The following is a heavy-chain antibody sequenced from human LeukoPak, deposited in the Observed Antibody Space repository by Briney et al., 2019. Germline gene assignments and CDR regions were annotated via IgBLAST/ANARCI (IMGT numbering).Heavy chain of an antibody. CDR2: IIPIFGTA. CDR1: GGTFSSYA. Sequence: ASVKVSCKASGGTFSSYAISWVRQAPGQGLEWMGGIIPIFGTANYAQKFQGRVTITTDESTSTAYMELSSLRSEDTAVYYCARHFWSGCYRDYWGQGTLVTVSS. V-gene: IGHV1-69*05. J-gene: IGHJ4*02. D-gene: IGHD3-3*02. CDR3: ARHFWSGCYRDY.